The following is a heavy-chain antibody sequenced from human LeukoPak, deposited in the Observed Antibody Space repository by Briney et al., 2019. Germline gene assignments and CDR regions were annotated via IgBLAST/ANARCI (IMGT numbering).Heavy chain of an antibody. Sequence: GGSLRLSCAASGFTFSSFEMNWVRQAPGKGLEWVSSISTTSSYIYYADSVKGRFTISRDNAKNSLYLQMNSLRAEDTAVYYCATTPHSGGGGPYWGQGTLVTVSS. CDR2: ISTTSSYI. CDR1: GFTFSSFE. J-gene: IGHJ4*02. CDR3: ATTPHSGGGGPY. D-gene: IGHD3-10*01. V-gene: IGHV3-21*01.